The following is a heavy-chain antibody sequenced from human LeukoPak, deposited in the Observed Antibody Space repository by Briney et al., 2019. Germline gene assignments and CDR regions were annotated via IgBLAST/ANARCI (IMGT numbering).Heavy chain of an antibody. CDR3: ARDWLGVNWGYCDY. CDR2: ISYDGSNK. V-gene: IGHV3-30*01. Sequence: GRSLRLSCAAFGFTFSSYAMHWVRQAPGKGLEWVAVISYDGSNKYYADSVKGRFTISRDNSKNTLYLQMNSLRAEDTAVYYCARDWLGVNWGYCDYWGQGTLVTVSS. J-gene: IGHJ4*02. D-gene: IGHD7-27*01. CDR1: GFTFSSYA.